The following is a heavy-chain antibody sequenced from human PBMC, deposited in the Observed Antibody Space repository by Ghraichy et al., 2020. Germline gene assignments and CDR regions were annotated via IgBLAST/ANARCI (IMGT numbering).Heavy chain of an antibody. Sequence: SCAASGFTFSNAWMSWVRQAPGKGLEWVGHIKRKTDGGTTDYAAPVKGRFTISRDDSKNTLYVQMNSLKTEDTAIYYCTYGDPYYYYGMDVWGQGTTVTVSS. V-gene: IGHV3-15*01. J-gene: IGHJ6*02. CDR2: IKRKTDGGTT. CDR1: GFTFSNAW. CDR3: TYGDPYYYYGMDV. D-gene: IGHD4-17*01.